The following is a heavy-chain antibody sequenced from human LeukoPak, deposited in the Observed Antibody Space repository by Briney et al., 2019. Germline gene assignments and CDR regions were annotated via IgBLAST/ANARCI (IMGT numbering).Heavy chain of an antibody. CDR1: GGSISSSSYY. CDR2: IYYSGST. J-gene: IGHJ5*02. CDR3: ASGLAYCSGGSCYSGASIWFDP. D-gene: IGHD2-15*01. V-gene: IGHV4-39*07. Sequence: SETLSLTCTVSGGSISSSSYYWGWIRQPPGKGLEWIGSIYYSGSTYYNPSLKSRVTISVDKSKNQFSLKLSSVTAADTAVYYCASGLAYCSGGSCYSGASIWFDPWGQGTLVTVSS.